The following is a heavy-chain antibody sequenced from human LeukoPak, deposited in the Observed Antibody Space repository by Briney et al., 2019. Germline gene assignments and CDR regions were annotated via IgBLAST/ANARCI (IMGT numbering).Heavy chain of an antibody. V-gene: IGHV3-23*01. CDR1: GFTFSRYV. J-gene: IGHJ4*02. CDR3: AKDYSIVVVTAIADY. D-gene: IGHD2-21*02. Sequence: GGSLRLSCAVSGFTFSRYVMSWVRQAPGKGLECVSDISTSGGSTYYADSVKGRFTISRDNSKNTLYLQMNSLRAEDTAVYYCAKDYSIVVVTAIADYWGQGTLVTVSS. CDR2: ISTSGGST.